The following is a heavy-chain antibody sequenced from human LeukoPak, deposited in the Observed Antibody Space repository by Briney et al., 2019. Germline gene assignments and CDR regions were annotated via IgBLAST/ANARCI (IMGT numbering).Heavy chain of an antibody. CDR3: ATYKVNPSSAAGPDAFDI. D-gene: IGHD6-13*01. V-gene: IGHV1-69*04. J-gene: IGHJ3*02. CDR2: IIPILGIA. CDR1: GGTFSSYA. Sequence: SVKVSCKASGGTFSSYAISWVRQAPGQGLEWMGRIIPILGIANYAQKFQGRVTITADKSTSTAYMELSSLRSEDTAVYYCATYKVNPSSAAGPDAFDIWGQGTMVTVSS.